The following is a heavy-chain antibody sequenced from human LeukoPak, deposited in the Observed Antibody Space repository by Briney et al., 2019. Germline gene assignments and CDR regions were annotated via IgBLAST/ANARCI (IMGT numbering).Heavy chain of an antibody. D-gene: IGHD6-6*01. CDR1: GFTFSNYW. Sequence: GGSLRLSCAASGFTFSNYWMHWVRQAPGKGLVWVSRINSDGINTSYADSVKGRFTISRDNAKNTLNLQMNSLRAEDTAVYYCARVSSGRDYWGQGTLVTVSS. V-gene: IGHV3-74*01. CDR3: ARVSSGRDY. J-gene: IGHJ4*02. CDR2: INSDGINT.